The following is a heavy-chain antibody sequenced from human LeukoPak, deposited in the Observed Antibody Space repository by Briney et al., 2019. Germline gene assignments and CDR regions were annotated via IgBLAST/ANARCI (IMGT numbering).Heavy chain of an antibody. CDR2: ISSSGSTI. CDR1: GFTFSSYE. J-gene: IGHJ4*02. V-gene: IGHV3-48*03. Sequence: GGSLRLSCAAPGFTFSSYEMNWVRQAPGKGLEWVSYISSSGSTIYYADSVKGRFTISRDNAKNSLYLQMNSLRAEDTAVYYCARMGILWFGELLYPNQYYFDYWGQGTLVTVSS. CDR3: ARMGILWFGELLYPNQYYFDY. D-gene: IGHD3-10*01.